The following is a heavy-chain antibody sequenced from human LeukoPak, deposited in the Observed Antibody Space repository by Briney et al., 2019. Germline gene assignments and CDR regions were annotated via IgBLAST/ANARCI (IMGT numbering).Heavy chain of an antibody. D-gene: IGHD2-2*01. CDR1: GFTFSSYG. Sequence: GGSLRLSCAASGFTFSSYGMHWVRQAPGKGLEWVAFIRYDGSNKYYADSVKGRFTISRDNSKNTLYLQMNSLRAEDTAVYYCAKPAQYQLLNSYYYYMDVWGKGTTVTISS. CDR3: AKPAQYQLLNSYYYYMDV. V-gene: IGHV3-30*02. CDR2: IRYDGSNK. J-gene: IGHJ6*03.